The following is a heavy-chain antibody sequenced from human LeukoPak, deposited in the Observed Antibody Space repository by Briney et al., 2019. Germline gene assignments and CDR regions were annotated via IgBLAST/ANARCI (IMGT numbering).Heavy chain of an antibody. CDR3: ARVKDPGGYYYYYYMDV. J-gene: IGHJ6*03. CDR2: INHSGGT. V-gene: IGHV4-34*01. D-gene: IGHD3-16*01. Sequence: SSETLSLTCAVYGGSFSGYYWSWIRQPPGKGLEWIGEINHSGGTKYNPSLKSRVTISVDTSKNQFSLKLSSVTAADTAMYYCARVKDPGGYYYYYYMDVWGKGTTVTVSS. CDR1: GGSFSGYY.